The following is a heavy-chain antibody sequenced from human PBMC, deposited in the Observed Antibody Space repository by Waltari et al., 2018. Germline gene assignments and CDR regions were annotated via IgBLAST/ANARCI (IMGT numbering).Heavy chain of an antibody. Sequence: EVQLVESGGGLVQPGGSLRLSCAASGFTFSTYSMNWVRQAPGKGLELVSYIRRSSSTIYYADSVKGRFTFSRDNAKNSLYLQMNSLRAEDTAVYYCARDNDYYFDYWGQGTLVTVSS. CDR1: GFTFSTYS. J-gene: IGHJ4*02. CDR2: IRRSSSTI. V-gene: IGHV3-48*04. D-gene: IGHD2-21*02. CDR3: ARDNDYYFDY.